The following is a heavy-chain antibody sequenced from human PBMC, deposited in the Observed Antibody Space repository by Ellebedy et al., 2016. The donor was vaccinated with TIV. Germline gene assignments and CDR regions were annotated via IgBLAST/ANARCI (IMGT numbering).Heavy chain of an antibody. CDR1: GFIVSSCF. CDR3: ARDPGGGGDYGDNWFDP. D-gene: IGHD3-16*01. J-gene: IGHJ5*02. CDR2: IYTDGGT. Sequence: GESLKISCAASGFIVSSCFMSWVRQAPGKGLEWVSIIYTDGGTNYTDSVRDRLTISRDDSGNTLYLQMNGLRAEDTAVYYCARDPGGGGDYGDNWFDPWGQGTLVTVSS. V-gene: IGHV3-66*01.